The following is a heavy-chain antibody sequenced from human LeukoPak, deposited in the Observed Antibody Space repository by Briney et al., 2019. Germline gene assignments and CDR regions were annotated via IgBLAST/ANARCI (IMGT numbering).Heavy chain of an antibody. CDR3: AKASPDYYYYMDV. CDR2: ISWDGGST. J-gene: IGHJ6*03. V-gene: IGHV3-43D*03. CDR1: GFTFDDYA. Sequence: GGSLRLSCAASGFTFDDYAMHWVRQAPGKGLEWVSLISWDGGSTYYADSVKGRFTVSRDNSKNSLYLQMNSLRAEDTALYYCAKASPDYYYYMDVWGKGTTVTVSS.